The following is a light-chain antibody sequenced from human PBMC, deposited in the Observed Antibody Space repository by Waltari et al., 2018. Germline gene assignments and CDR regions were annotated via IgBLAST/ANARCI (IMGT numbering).Light chain of an antibody. CDR1: QSLVFSDGKTY. Sequence: DAVMTQSPLSLPVSLGQPASISCKSSQSLVFSDGKTYLHWFHQRPGQSPRRLIYKVSQRHAGGPDRFSGSGSGTDFTLKISRVEAEDVGVYYCMQTTHWPRTFGQGTKVEI. V-gene: IGKV2-30*01. CDR2: KVS. CDR3: MQTTHWPRT. J-gene: IGKJ1*01.